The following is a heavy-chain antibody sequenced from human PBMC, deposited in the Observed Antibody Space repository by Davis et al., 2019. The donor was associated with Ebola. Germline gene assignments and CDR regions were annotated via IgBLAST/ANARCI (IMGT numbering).Heavy chain of an antibody. CDR1: GGTFSSYA. J-gene: IGHJ6*02. CDR2: IIPIFGTA. D-gene: IGHD2-15*01. CDR3: ARVYCSGGSCSTPHLFYYYYGMDV. V-gene: IGHV1-69*06. Sequence: AASVKVSCKASGGTFSSYAISWVRQAPGQGLEWMGGIIPIFGTANYAQKFQGRVTITADKSTSTAYMELSSLRSEDTAVYYCARVYCSGGSCSTPHLFYYYYGMDVWGQGTTVTVSS.